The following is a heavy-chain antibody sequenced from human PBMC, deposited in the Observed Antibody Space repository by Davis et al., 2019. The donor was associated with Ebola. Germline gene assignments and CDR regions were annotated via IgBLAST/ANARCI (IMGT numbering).Heavy chain of an antibody. V-gene: IGHV1-18*01. D-gene: IGHD3-16*02. CDR3: ATLGELSYYYYYGMDV. J-gene: IGHJ6*02. CDR1: GYTFTSYG. CDR2: ISAYNGNT. Sequence: ASVKVSCKASGYTFTSYGISWVRQAPGQGLEWMGWISAYNGNTNYAQKLQGRVTMTTDTSTGTAYMELRSLRSDDTAVYYCATLGELSYYYYYGMDVWGQGTAVTVS.